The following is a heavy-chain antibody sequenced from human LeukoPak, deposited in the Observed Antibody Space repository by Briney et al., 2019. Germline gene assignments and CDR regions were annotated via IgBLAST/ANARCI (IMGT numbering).Heavy chain of an antibody. Sequence: SETLSLTCTVSVDSMRSYYWSWIRQSPGKGLEWIGYIFYSGTATYNPSPQSRVTFAIDTSKNQFSLRLTSVTAADTAVYYCASCIDLGIVGATSLFEYWGQGTPVAVSS. CDR1: VDSMRSYY. CDR2: IFYSGTA. CDR3: ASCIDLGIVGATSLFEY. J-gene: IGHJ4*02. D-gene: IGHD1-26*01. V-gene: IGHV4-59*01.